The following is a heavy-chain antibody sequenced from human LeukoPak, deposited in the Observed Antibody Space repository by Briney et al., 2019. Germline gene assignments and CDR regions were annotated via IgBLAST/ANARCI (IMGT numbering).Heavy chain of an antibody. CDR2: ISGSGGST. V-gene: IGHV3-23*01. Sequence: GGSLRLSCAASGFTFSSYAMSWVRQAPGKGLEWVSAISGSGGSTYYADSVKGRFTISRDNSKNTLYLQMNSLRAEDTAVYYCADHGYGYSYGMDVWGQGTTVTVSS. CDR3: ADHGYGYSYGMDV. D-gene: IGHD5-18*01. J-gene: IGHJ6*02. CDR1: GFTFSSYA.